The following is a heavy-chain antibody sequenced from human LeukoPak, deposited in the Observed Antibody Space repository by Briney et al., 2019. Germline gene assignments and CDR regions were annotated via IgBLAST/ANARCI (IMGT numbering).Heavy chain of an antibody. V-gene: IGHV4-34*01. CDR3: ARGGRLYSSSWYDY. D-gene: IGHD6-13*01. J-gene: IGHJ4*02. CDR2: INHSGSA. CDR1: GGSFSGYY. Sequence: SETLSLTCAVYGGSFSGYYWSWIRQPPGKGLEWIGEINHSGSANYNPSLKSRVTISVDTSKNQFSLKLSSVTAADTAVYYCARGGRLYSSSWYDYWGQGTLVTVSS.